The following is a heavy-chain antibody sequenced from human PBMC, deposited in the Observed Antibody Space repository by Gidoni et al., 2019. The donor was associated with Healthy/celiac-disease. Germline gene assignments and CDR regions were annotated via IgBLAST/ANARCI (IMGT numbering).Heavy chain of an antibody. V-gene: IGHV3-23*01. CDR3: AKLAIGSGWLLGY. CDR1: GFTFSSYA. Sequence: EVQLLESGGGLVQPGGSLRLSCAASGFTFSSYAMSWVRQAPGKGLEWVSAMSGSGGSTDYADSVKGRFTSSRDNSKNTLYLQMNSLRAEDTAVYYCAKLAIGSGWLLGYWGQGTLVTVSS. D-gene: IGHD6-19*01. J-gene: IGHJ4*02. CDR2: MSGSGGST.